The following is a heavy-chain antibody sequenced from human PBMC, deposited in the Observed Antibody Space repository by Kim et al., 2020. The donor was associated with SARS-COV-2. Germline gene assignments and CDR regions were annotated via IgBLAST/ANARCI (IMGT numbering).Heavy chain of an antibody. J-gene: IGHJ4*02. CDR3: ARGAYSPHDY. D-gene: IGHD4-4*01. Sequence: STNYHPSLKSRVTISVDTSKNQFSRSLSSVTAADTAVYYCARGAYSPHDYWGQGTLVTVSS. V-gene: IGHV4-34*01. CDR2: ST.